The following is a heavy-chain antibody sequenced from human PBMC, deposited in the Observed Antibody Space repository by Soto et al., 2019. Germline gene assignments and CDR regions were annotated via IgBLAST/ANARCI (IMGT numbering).Heavy chain of an antibody. CDR2: INHSGST. CDR1: GGSFSCYY. J-gene: IGHJ6*02. D-gene: IGHD3-9*01. CDR3: ARERQFDWSTYAYYGLDV. V-gene: IGHV4-34*01. Sequence: AETLARSFTVYGGSFSCYYWSWIRQPPGKGLEWIGEINHSGSTNFNPSLKSRVTISVDTSKNQFSLKLRYVTDADTSVYYCARERQFDWSTYAYYGLDVGVQANTVT.